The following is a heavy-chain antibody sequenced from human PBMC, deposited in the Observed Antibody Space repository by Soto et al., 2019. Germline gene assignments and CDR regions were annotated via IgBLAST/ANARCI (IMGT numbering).Heavy chain of an antibody. D-gene: IGHD6-13*01. J-gene: IGHJ4*02. CDR1: GCIVSSRY. CDR2: IYSDGRT. Sequence: DVQLVETGGGLIQPGGSLRLSCAASGCIVSSRYMRWVRQSPGKGLEWVSVIYSDGRTYYADSVKGRFTISRDNSKNTLYLQMSSLSAEDTAVYYCARCSGWYGQCYFDCWGQGTLVTVSS. V-gene: IGHV3-53*02. CDR3: ARCSGWYGQCYFDC.